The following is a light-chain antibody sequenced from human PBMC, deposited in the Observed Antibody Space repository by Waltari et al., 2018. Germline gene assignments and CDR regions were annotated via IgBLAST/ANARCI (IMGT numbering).Light chain of an antibody. CDR2: GSN. J-gene: IGLJ2*01. CDR1: SPTLGAGYD. V-gene: IGLV1-40*01. CDR3: HSYDNRLSGSI. Sequence: QSVLTQPPSVSGAPGQRVTISCTGSSPTLGAGYDVHWYQPLPGTAPKLPIYGSNNRPPGVPGRFSGSKSGTSASLAITGLQAEDGADYYCHSYDNRLSGSIIGGGTKVTVL.